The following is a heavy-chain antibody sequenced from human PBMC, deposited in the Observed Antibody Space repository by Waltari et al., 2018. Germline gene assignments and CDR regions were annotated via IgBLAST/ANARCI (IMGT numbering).Heavy chain of an antibody. CDR1: GFTFNGQW. Sequence: EVQLVESGGGLVQPGGSLSLSCASSGFTFNGQWLPWVRQAPGKGLEWVANINEDGSEKRYMDSVKGRFTVSRDNARNSLYLQMNSLRAEDTAVYYCARCHWTWLDPWGQGTLVTVSS. CDR2: INEDGSEK. V-gene: IGHV3-7*01. CDR3: ARCHWTWLDP. J-gene: IGHJ5*02. D-gene: IGHD3-3*01.